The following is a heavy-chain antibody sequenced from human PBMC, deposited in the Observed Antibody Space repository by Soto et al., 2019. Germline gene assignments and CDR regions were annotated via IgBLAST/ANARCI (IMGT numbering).Heavy chain of an antibody. J-gene: IGHJ6*03. V-gene: IGHV3-21*01. Sequence: PGGSLCLSCAVSGFYFNSYTINWGRQAPGKRLEWLSSISSSGDIFYTDSVRGRLTISRDNAKNSVYLQINSLRAEDTAVNFCGRYCSGGSCYRYMDVWGQGTPVTVSS. CDR2: ISSSGDI. CDR3: GRYCSGGSCYRYMDV. D-gene: IGHD2-15*01. CDR1: GFYFNSYT.